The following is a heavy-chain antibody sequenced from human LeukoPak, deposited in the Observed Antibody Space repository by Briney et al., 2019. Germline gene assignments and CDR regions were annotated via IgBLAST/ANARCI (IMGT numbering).Heavy chain of an antibody. J-gene: IGHJ4*02. CDR1: GYTFTSYY. D-gene: IGHD1-26*01. V-gene: IGHV1-46*03. Sequence: ASVKVSCKASGYTFTSYYMHWVRQALGQGLGWMGIINPSGGSTSYAQKFQGRVTMTRDTSTSTVYMELSSLRSEDTAVYYCARDDHSGSYSRGFDYWGQGTLVTVSS. CDR2: INPSGGST. CDR3: ARDDHSGSYSRGFDY.